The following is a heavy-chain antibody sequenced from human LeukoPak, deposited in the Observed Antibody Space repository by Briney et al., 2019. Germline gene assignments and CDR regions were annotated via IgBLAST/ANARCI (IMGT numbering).Heavy chain of an antibody. J-gene: IGHJ5*02. CDR2: IYYSGST. Sequence: KPSETLSLTCTVSGGSISSSSYYWGWIRQPPGKGLEWIGSIYYSGSTYYNPSLKSRVTISVDTSKNQFSLKLSSVTAADTAVYYCARRVLLWFGESNNWFDPWGQGTLVTVSS. D-gene: IGHD3-10*01. V-gene: IGHV4-39*01. CDR3: ARRVLLWFGESNNWFDP. CDR1: GGSISSSSYY.